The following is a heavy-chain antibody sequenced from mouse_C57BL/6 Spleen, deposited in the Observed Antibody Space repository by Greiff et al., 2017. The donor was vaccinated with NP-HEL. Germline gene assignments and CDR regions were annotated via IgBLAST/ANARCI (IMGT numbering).Heavy chain of an antibody. J-gene: IGHJ3*01. CDR3: AKSFYYYGSSPALFAY. CDR2: ISYDGST. Sequence: EVQLMESGPGLVKPSPSLSLSCSATGYSITSGYFWNLIRQFPGNQLECMGFISYDGSTNYNPSFKSRVSITRDTSTNQVFLKLNSVTTEDTATYYGAKSFYYYGSSPALFAYWGQGTLVTVSA. V-gene: IGHV3-6*01. CDR1: GYSITSGYF. D-gene: IGHD1-1*01.